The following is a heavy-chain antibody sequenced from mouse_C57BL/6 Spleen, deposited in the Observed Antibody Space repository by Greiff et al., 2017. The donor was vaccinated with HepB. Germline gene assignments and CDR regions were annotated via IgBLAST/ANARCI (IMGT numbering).Heavy chain of an antibody. Sequence: QVHLQQPGAELVMPGASVKLSCKASGYTFTSYWMHWVKQRPGQGLEWIGEIDPSDSYTNYNQKFKGKSTLTVDKSSSTAYMQLSSLTSEDSAVYYCARRGLLYYFDYWGQGTTLTVSS. D-gene: IGHD3-1*01. CDR1: GYTFTSYW. V-gene: IGHV1-69*01. J-gene: IGHJ2*01. CDR2: IDPSDSYT. CDR3: ARRGLLYYFDY.